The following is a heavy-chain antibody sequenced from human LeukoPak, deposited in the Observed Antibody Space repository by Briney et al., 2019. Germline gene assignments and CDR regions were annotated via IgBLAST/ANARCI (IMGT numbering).Heavy chain of an antibody. V-gene: IGHV3-7*01. Sequence: PGGSLRLSCAASGLTFTDFWMNWVRLAPGRGLEWLANIKPDGNEKYYVDSAKGRFAISRDNAKNEVYLEMNSLRAEDTGVYYCSGRDSSRSPRAYWGQGTLVSVSS. CDR1: GLTFTDFW. CDR3: SGRDSSRSPRAY. J-gene: IGHJ4*02. D-gene: IGHD2-2*01. CDR2: IKPDGNEK.